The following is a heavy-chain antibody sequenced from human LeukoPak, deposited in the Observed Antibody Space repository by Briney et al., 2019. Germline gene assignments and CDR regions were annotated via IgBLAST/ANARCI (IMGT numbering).Heavy chain of an antibody. V-gene: IGHV3-64*01. D-gene: IGHD1-1*01. Sequence: GGSLRLSCAASGFTFSSYAMHWVRQAPGKGLEYVSGISSNGGSTYYANSVKGRFTISRDNSKNTLYLQMNSLRAEDTAVYYCAREGNWNYYYYMDVWGKGTTVTVSS. CDR1: GFTFSSYA. CDR2: ISSNGGST. CDR3: AREGNWNYYYYMDV. J-gene: IGHJ6*03.